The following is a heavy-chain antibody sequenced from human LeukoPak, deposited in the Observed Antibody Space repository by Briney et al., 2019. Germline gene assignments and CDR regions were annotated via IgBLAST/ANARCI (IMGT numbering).Heavy chain of an antibody. CDR2: ISYDGSNK. V-gene: IGHV3-30*04. CDR1: GFTFSSYA. D-gene: IGHD6-19*01. Sequence: GGSLRLSCAASGFTFSSYAIHWVRQAPGKGLEWVAVISYDGSNKYYADSVKGRFTISRDNAKNSLYLQMNSLRAEDTAVYYCARDSSGWYHWFDPWGQGTLVTVSS. J-gene: IGHJ5*02. CDR3: ARDSSGWYHWFDP.